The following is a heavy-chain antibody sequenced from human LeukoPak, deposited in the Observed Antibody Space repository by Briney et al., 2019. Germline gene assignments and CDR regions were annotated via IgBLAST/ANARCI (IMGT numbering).Heavy chain of an antibody. CDR2: IIPIFGTA. CDR3: ASHDYSNFGFYDY. CDR1: GGTFSSYA. D-gene: IGHD4-11*01. J-gene: IGHJ4*02. Sequence: ASVKVSCKASGGTFSSYAISWVRQAPGQGLEWMGGIIPIFGTANYAQKFQGRVTITADESTSTAYMDLSSLRSEDTAVYYCASHDYSNFGFYDYWGQGTLVTVSS. V-gene: IGHV1-69*01.